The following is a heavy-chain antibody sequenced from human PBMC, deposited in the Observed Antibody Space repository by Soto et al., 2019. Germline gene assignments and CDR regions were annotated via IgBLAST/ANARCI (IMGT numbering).Heavy chain of an antibody. Sequence: QVQLVESGGGVVQPGRPLRLSCAGSGFIFSNFAMHWVRQAPGKGLEWVAVISYAGSNTDFADSVKGRFTISRDNSENTLYLHMNPLRPEDTAVYFCARGATTTDIDTWGQGTLVAVSS. CDR3: ARGATTTDIDT. CDR2: ISYAGSNT. CDR1: GFIFSNFA. V-gene: IGHV3-30*04. D-gene: IGHD3-9*01. J-gene: IGHJ5*02.